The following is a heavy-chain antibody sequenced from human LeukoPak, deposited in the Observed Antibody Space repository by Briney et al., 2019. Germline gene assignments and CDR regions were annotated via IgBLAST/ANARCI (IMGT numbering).Heavy chain of an antibody. V-gene: IGHV3-64*01. Sequence: GGSLRLSCAASGFTFSSYAMHWVRQAPGKGLEYVSAISSNGGSTYYANSVKGRFTISRDNSKNTLYLQMGSLRAEDMAVYYCARGRYGGNSDYWGQGTLVTVSS. CDR3: ARGRYGGNSDY. D-gene: IGHD4-23*01. CDR2: ISSNGGST. J-gene: IGHJ4*02. CDR1: GFTFSSYA.